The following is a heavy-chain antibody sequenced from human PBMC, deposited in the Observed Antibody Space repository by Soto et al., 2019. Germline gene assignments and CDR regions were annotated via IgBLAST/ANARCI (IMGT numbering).Heavy chain of an antibody. CDR1: AGSISNSY. D-gene: IGHD3-3*01. Sequence: PSETLSLTCTVSAGSISNSYWSWIRQPPGKRLEWIGYFFYTGLTKYNPSLKSRVTMSVDTSKNQFSLKLTSVTAADTAVYYCAKHTYDFGPPDYWGQGALVTVS. V-gene: IGHV4-59*08. CDR2: FFYTGLT. J-gene: IGHJ4*02. CDR3: AKHTYDFGPPDY.